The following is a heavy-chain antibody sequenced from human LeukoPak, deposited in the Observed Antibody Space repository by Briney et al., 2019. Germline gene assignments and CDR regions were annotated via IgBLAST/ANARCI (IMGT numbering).Heavy chain of an antibody. CDR2: LYSDGAT. CDR1: GFTVSSYY. J-gene: IGHJ3*01. Sequence: GGSLRLSCAASGFTVSSYYMNWVRQAPGKGLQWVSILYSDGATYYADSVKGRFTISRDNSRGTLYLQMNSLRAEDTAVYFCARVAYYRVTADQITDAFDVWGHGTVVTVSS. V-gene: IGHV3-66*01. CDR3: ARVAYYRVTADQITDAFDV. D-gene: IGHD2-21*02.